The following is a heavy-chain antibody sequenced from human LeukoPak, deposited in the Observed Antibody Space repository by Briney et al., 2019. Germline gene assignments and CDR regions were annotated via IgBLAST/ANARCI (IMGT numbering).Heavy chain of an antibody. CDR1: GFTFNNAW. J-gene: IGHJ4*02. CDR3: PTYTSGCCNH. Sequence: PGGSLRLSCAASGFTFNNAWMTWVRQAPGKGLEWVGRIYTKPDGATIDYAAPVKGRFTISGDDSKNTLYLQMNSLRTDDTAVYYCPTYTSGCCNHGGQGTLVIVPS. D-gene: IGHD6-19*01. CDR2: IYTKPDGATI. V-gene: IGHV3-15*01.